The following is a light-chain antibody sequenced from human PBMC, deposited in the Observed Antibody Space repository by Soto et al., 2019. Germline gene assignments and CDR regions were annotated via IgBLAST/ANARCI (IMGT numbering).Light chain of an antibody. Sequence: EVVMRQSPATLSVSPGEGATLSCRASQSVSISLAWYQQKPGQAPRLLIYGASTRATGIPARFSGSGSGTEFTLTISSLQSEDFAVYFCQQYNSWPRTFGQGTKVDIK. CDR1: QSVSIS. CDR2: GAS. V-gene: IGKV3-15*01. CDR3: QQYNSWPRT. J-gene: IGKJ1*01.